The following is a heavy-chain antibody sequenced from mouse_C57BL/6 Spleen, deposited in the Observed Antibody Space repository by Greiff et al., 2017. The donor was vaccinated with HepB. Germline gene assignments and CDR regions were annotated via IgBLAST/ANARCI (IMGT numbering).Heavy chain of an antibody. J-gene: IGHJ1*03. CDR1: GYTFTDYY. CDR2: INPNNGGT. V-gene: IGHV1-26*01. Sequence: VQLQQSGPELVKPGASVKISCKASGYTFTDYYMNWVKQSHGKSLEWIGDINPNNGGTSYNQKFKGKATLTVDKSSSTAYMELRSLTSEDSAVYYCARREGSSYWYFDVWGTGTTVTVSS. D-gene: IGHD1-1*01. CDR3: ARREGSSYWYFDV.